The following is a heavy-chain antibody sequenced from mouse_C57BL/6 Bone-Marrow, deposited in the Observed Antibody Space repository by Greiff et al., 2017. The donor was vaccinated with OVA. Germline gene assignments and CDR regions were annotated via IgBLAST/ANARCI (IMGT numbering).Heavy chain of an antibody. CDR1: GFNIKDDY. CDR3: ARNYDSYWYFDV. Sequence: EVQGVESGAELVKPGASVKLSCTASGFNIKDDYMHWVKQRTEQGLEWIGRIDPEDGETKYDPQFQGKATITADTSSNPAYLQLNSLTSEDTAVYYCARNYDSYWYFDVWGTGTTVTVSS. D-gene: IGHD1-1*01. J-gene: IGHJ1*03. CDR2: IDPEDGET. V-gene: IGHV14-2*01.